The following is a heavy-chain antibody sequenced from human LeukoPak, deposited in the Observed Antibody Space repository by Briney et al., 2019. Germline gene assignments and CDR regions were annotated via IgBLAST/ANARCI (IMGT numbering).Heavy chain of an antibody. D-gene: IGHD4-17*01. CDR3: ATVPLYGDYGYY. CDR2: FDPEDGET. Sequence: EASVKVSCKVSGYTLTELSMHWVRQAPGKGLEWMGGFDPEDGETVYAQKFQGRVTMTEDTSTDTAYMELSSLRSEDTAVYYCATVPLYGDYGYYWGQGTLVTVSS. V-gene: IGHV1-24*01. CDR1: GYTLTELS. J-gene: IGHJ4*02.